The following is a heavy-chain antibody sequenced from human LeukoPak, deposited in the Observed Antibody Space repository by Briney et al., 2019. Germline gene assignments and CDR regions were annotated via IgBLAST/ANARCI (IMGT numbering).Heavy chain of an antibody. Sequence: GGSLRLSCAASGFTFSGFAMSWVRQAPGKGLVCVSRINTDGSSTNYADSVKGRFTISRDNAKNTLYLQMNSLRAEDTAVYYCATDRSSIAVRPHWGQGTLVTVSS. CDR1: GFTFSGFA. CDR2: INTDGSST. J-gene: IGHJ4*02. V-gene: IGHV3-74*01. CDR3: ATDRSSIAVRPH. D-gene: IGHD6-6*01.